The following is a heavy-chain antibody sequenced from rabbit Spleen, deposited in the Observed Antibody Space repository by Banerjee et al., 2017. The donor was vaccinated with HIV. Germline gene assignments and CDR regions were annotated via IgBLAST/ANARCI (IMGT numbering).Heavy chain of an antibody. J-gene: IGHJ4*01. CDR2: IYGGDGIST. D-gene: IGHD5-1*01. Sequence: QEQLVESGGGLVKPGASLTLTCKASGFSFSTNYRMCWVRQAPGKGLEWIACIYGGDGISTAYASWAKGRFTVSKTSSTTVTLQMTSLTAADTATYFCARAGEGGDGYLNLWGPGTLVTVS. CDR1: GFSFSTNYR. CDR3: ARAGEGGDGYLNL. V-gene: IGHV1S45*01.